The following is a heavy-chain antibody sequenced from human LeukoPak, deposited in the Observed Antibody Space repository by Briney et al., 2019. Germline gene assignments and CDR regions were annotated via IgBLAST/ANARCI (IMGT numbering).Heavy chain of an antibody. CDR2: MLDTVTT. CDR3: ATIKRGNIFGYFDF. Sequence: SETLSLTCAVSGASMNTHYWSWIRQPPGKGLEWIGYMLDTVTTKDNPSLKSRFTLSADTSKNQSSLRLTSVTAADTAVYYCATIKRGNIFGYFDFWGQGIPVTVSS. V-gene: IGHV4-59*11. D-gene: IGHD5-18*01. J-gene: IGHJ4*02. CDR1: GASMNTHY.